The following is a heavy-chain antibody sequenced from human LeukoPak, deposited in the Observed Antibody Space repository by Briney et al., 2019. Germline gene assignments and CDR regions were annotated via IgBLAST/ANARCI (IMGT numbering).Heavy chain of an antibody. CDR1: GLRFSSDS. V-gene: IGHV3-64*01. CDR3: ARVEGHGSFDY. CDR2: ISENGGDT. Sequence: RGSLRLSRAASGLRFSSDSMRRVRQAPGGGLEYVSAISENGGDTYYANSVKGRFTISRDNSKNTLYLQMGSLRAEDMAVYYCARVEGHGSFDYWSQGTIVTLPS. D-gene: IGHD5-24*01. J-gene: IGHJ4*02.